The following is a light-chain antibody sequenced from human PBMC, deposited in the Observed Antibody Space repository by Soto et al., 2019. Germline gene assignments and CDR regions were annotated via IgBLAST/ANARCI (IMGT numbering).Light chain of an antibody. CDR2: EDY. V-gene: IGLV2-14*01. CDR3: ISYIPSTTTHWV. Sequence: QSALTQPASVSGSPGQSITISCTGTNSDVGGYDRVSWYQHHPGKAPKLLIFEDYNRPSGISDRFSGSKSGDTASLTISGLQAEDEADYYCISYIPSTTTHWVFGGGTKLTVL. CDR1: NSDVGGYDR. J-gene: IGLJ3*02.